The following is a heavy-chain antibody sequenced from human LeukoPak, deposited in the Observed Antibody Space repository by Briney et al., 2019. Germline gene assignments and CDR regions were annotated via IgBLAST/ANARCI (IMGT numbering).Heavy chain of an antibody. CDR2: ISGTGDNT. Sequence: GGSLRLSCAASGFTFSGFAMSWVRRTPRKGLEWVSGISGTGDNTLYADSVKGRFTISRDNSKNTLYLEMNSLRAEDTAIYYCAKMKGHPLPKYYMDVWGQGTTVTVSS. D-gene: IGHD1-26*01. J-gene: IGHJ6*01. CDR1: GFTFSGFA. V-gene: IGHV3-23*01. CDR3: AKMKGHPLPKYYMDV.